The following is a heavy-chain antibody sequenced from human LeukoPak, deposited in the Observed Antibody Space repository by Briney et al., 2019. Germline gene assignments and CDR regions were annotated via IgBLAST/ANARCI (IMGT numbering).Heavy chain of an antibody. J-gene: IGHJ5*02. V-gene: IGHV1-2*02. D-gene: IGHD2-21*02. CDR1: GYTFTGYY. CDR3: GLVTSGNWWFDP. Sequence: ASVKVSCKASGYTFTGYYMHWVRQSPGQGLEWMGWINPNSGGTNYAQKFQGRVTMTRDTAISTAYMELSRLRSDDTAVYYCGLVTSGNWWFDPWGQGTLVTVCS. CDR2: INPNSGGT.